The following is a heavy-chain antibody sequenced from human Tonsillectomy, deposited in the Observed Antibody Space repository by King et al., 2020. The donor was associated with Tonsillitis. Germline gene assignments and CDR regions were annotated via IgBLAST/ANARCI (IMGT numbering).Heavy chain of an antibody. V-gene: IGHV3-20*01. D-gene: IGHD6-13*01. J-gene: IGHJ4*02. CDR1: GFTFDDYG. Sequence: VQLVESGGGVVRPGGSLRLSCASAGFTFDDYGLSWVRQVAGKGLDWVSGINSNGGSTVYADSVKGRFTISRDYAKNSLFLPMNSLRAEDTALYHCARGSSSGGYVYFDSWGQGTLVTVSS. CDR2: INSNGGST. CDR3: ARGSSSGGYVYFDS.